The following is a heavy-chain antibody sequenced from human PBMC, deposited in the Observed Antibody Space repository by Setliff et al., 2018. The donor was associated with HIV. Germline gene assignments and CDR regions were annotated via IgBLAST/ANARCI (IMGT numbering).Heavy chain of an antibody. Sequence: GGSLRLSCAAAGFTFSNAWMTWVRQAPGKGLEWVGRIKSRTDGGATDYAAPVKGRFSISRDDSKKTLYLQMDSLKTEDTAMYYCVTVRTISGFKCLDSWGQGTLVTVSS. V-gene: IGHV3-15*01. J-gene: IGHJ5*01. CDR2: IKSRTDGGAT. CDR3: VTVRTISGFKCLDS. CDR1: GFTFSNAW.